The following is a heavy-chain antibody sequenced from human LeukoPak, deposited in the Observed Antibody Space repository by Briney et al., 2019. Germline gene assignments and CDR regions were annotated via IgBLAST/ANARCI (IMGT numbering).Heavy chain of an antibody. CDR3: AKGSRRLMTTGINNWFDP. D-gene: IGHD4-11*01. CDR1: GFTFSSYW. Sequence: GGSLRLSCAASGFTFSSYWMHWVRQAPGKGLVWVSRINSDGSSTSYADSVKGRFTISRDNAKNTLYLQMNSLRAEDTAVYYCAKGSRRLMTTGINNWFDPWGQGTLVTVSS. J-gene: IGHJ5*02. CDR2: INSDGSST. V-gene: IGHV3-74*01.